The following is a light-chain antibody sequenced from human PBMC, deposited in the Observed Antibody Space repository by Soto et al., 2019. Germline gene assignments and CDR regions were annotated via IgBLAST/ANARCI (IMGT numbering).Light chain of an antibody. CDR1: QSVSSN. V-gene: IGKV3-15*01. Sequence: EIVMTQSPATLSVSPGERATLSCRASQSVSSNLAWYQQKPGQAPRLLIYGASTRATGIPARFSGSGSGTEFTLTISSLQSEDFAVYYCQQCAYSPRTFGQGTKVEVK. CDR2: GAS. CDR3: QQCAYSPRT. J-gene: IGKJ1*01.